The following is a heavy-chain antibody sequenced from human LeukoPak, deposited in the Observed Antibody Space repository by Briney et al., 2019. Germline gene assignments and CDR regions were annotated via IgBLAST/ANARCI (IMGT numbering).Heavy chain of an antibody. D-gene: IGHD3-22*01. CDR3: ASITMIVVVTRFDP. V-gene: IGHV6-1*03. Sequence: SQTLSLTCAISGDSVSSNSAAWNWIRQSPSRGLEWLGRTYYRSKWYNDYAASVKSLITINPDTSKNQFSLQLNSVTPEDTAVYYCASITMIVVVTRFDPWGQGTLVTVSS. J-gene: IGHJ5*02. CDR2: TYYRSKWYN. CDR1: GDSVSSNSAA.